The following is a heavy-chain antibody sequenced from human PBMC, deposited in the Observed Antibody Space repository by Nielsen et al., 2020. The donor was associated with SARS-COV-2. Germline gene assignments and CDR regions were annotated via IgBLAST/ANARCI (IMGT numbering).Heavy chain of an antibody. CDR2: IWYDGSNK. J-gene: IGHJ6*02. D-gene: IGHD6-13*01. CDR1: GFTFSSYG. CDR3: AKDSRIAAAAKTYYYYGMDV. V-gene: IGHV3-33*06. Sequence: GESLKISCAASGFTFSSYGMHWVRQAPGKGLEWVAVIWYDGSNKYYADSVKGRFTISRDNSKNTLYLQMNSLRAEDTAVYYCAKDSRIAAAAKTYYYYGMDVWGQGTTVTVSS.